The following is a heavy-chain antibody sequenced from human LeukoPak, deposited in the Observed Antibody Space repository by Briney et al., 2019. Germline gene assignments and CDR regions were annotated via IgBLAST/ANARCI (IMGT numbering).Heavy chain of an antibody. CDR2: ISSSSSYI. CDR1: GFTFSSYS. CDR3: AKETALKYSYDVY. D-gene: IGHD5-18*01. J-gene: IGHJ4*02. V-gene: IGHV3-21*04. Sequence: PGGSLRLSCAASGFTFSSYSMNWVRQAPGKGLEWVSSISSSSSYIYYADSVKGRFTISRDNAKNSLYLQMNSLRAEDTAVYYCAKETALKYSYDVYWGQGTLVTVSS.